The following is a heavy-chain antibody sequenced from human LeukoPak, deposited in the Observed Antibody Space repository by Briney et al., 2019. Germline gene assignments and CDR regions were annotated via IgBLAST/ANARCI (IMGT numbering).Heavy chain of an antibody. CDR1: GGSISSSSYY. CDR3: ARLDDSSGYYYMNFDY. Sequence: SETLSLTCTVSGGSISSSSYYWGWIRQPPGKGLEWIGSIYYSGSTYYNPSLKSRVTISVDTSKNQFSLKLSSVTAADTAVYYCARLDDSSGYYYMNFDYWGQGTLVTVSS. D-gene: IGHD3-22*01. V-gene: IGHV4-39*07. CDR2: IYYSGST. J-gene: IGHJ4*02.